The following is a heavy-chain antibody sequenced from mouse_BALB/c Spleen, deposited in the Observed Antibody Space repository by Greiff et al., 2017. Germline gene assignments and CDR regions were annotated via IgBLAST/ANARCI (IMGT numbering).Heavy chain of an antibody. Sequence: EVKLMESGGGLVQPGGSWKLSCAASGFTFSSFGMHWVRQAPEKGLEWVAYISSGSSTIYYADTVKGRFTISRDNPKNTLFLQMTSLRSEDTAMYYCARSDRFSGTEFAYWGQGTLVTVSA. V-gene: IGHV5-17*02. CDR1: GFTFSSFG. CDR3: ARSDRFSGTEFAY. CDR2: ISSGSSTI. D-gene: IGHD4-1*01. J-gene: IGHJ3*01.